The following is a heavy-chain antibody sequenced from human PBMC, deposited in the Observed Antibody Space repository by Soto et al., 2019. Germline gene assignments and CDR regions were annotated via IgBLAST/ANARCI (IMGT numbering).Heavy chain of an antibody. CDR3: ARSWLLGVYYYYYYMDV. CDR2: INHSGST. V-gene: IGHV4-34*01. CDR1: GGSFSGYY. J-gene: IGHJ6*03. Sequence: PSETLSLTCAVYGGSFSGYYWRWIRQPPGKGLEWIGEINHSGSTNYNPSLKSRVTISVDTSKNQFSLKLSSVTAADTAVYYCARSWLLGVYYYYYYMDVWGKGTTVTVSS. D-gene: IGHD3-22*01.